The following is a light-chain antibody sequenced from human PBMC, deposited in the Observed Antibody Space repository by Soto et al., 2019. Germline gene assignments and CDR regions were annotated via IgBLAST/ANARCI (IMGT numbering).Light chain of an antibody. V-gene: IGKV1-33*01. CDR2: DAS. CDR3: QQYDDLPRT. J-gene: IGKJ2*01. CDR1: QDISNN. Sequence: DIQMTQSPSSLSASVGDRVTITCQASQDISNNLHWYQVKPGKAPKLLIYDASNLETGVPSRFSGSGSGTDFTFTINSLQPEDVATYYCQQYDDLPRTFGQGTKLQSK.